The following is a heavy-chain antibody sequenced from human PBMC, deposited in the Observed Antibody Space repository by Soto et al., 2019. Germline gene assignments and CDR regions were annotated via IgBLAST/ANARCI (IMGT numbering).Heavy chain of an antibody. CDR2: IYYSGST. J-gene: IGHJ6*02. CDR3: ARDNGSVNYYYYGMDV. CDR1: GGSISSYY. D-gene: IGHD3-10*01. Sequence: SETLSLTCTVSGGSISSYYWSWIRQPPGKGLEWIGYIYYSGSTNYNPSLKSRVTISVDTSKNQFSLKLSSVTAADTAVYYCARDNGSVNYYYYGMDVWGQGTTVTVSS. V-gene: IGHV4-59*01.